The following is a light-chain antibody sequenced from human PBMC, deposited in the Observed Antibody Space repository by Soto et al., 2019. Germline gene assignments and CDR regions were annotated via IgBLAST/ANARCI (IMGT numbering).Light chain of an antibody. V-gene: IGLV1-40*01. CDR3: QSSDSSLRVGV. Sequence: QSVLTQPPSVSGAPGQRVTISCTGNSSNIGAGYDVNWYQQFLGTAPKLLIYGNSDRPSGVPDRFSGSKSGTSASLAITGLQSEDEAAYYCQSSDSSLRVGVFGGGTKLTAL. CDR1: SSNIGAGYD. CDR2: GNS. J-gene: IGLJ3*02.